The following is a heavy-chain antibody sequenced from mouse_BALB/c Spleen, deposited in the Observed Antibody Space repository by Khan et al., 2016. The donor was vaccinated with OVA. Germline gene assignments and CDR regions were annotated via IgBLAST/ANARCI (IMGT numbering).Heavy chain of an antibody. V-gene: IGHV3-2*02. J-gene: IGHJ2*01. D-gene: IGHD1-3*01. CDR3: ARIQWGDFDY. CDR2: ISYSGNP. CDR1: GYSITSDYA. Sequence: EVKLLESGPGLVKPSQSLSLTCTVTGYSITSDYAWNWIRQFPGNKLEWMGYISYSGNPKYNPSFKSRISITRDTSKNPFFLQLNFVTIEDTATYYCARIQWGDFDYGGQGTTLTVSS.